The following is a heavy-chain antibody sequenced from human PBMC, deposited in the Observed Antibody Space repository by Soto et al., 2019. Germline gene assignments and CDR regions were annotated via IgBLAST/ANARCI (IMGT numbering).Heavy chain of an antibody. CDR2: INHSGST. Sequence: SETLSLTCAVYGGSFSGYYWSWIRQPPGKGLEWIGEINHSGSTNYNPSLKSRVTISVDTSKNQFSLKLSSVTAADTAVYYCARRSITMVRGVSFWGQGTLVTVSS. D-gene: IGHD3-10*01. CDR3: ARRSITMVRGVSF. V-gene: IGHV4-34*01. CDR1: GGSFSGYY. J-gene: IGHJ4*02.